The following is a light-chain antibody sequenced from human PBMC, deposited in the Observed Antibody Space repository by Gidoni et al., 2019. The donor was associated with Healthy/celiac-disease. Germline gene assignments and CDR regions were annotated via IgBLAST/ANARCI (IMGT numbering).Light chain of an antibody. CDR1: SSDVGGYNY. V-gene: IGLV2-14*01. J-gene: IGLJ2*01. CDR2: EVS. CDR3: SSYTSSSTLDVV. Sequence: QSALTQPASVSGSPGQSFPISCTGTSSDVGGYNYVSWYQQHPGKAPKLMIYEVSNRPSGVPDRFSGSKSGNTASLTISGLQAEDEADYYCSSYTSSSTLDVVFGGGTKLTVL.